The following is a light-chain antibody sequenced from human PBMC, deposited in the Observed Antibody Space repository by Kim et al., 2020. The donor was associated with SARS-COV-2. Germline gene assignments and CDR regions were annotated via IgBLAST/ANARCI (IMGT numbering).Light chain of an antibody. CDR1: QTVLYNSNNKNY. Sequence: DIVMTQYPDSLAVSLGERATLNCKSSQTVLYNSNNKNYLAWYQQKPGQAPKLLIYWASIRESGVSDRFSGSGSETDFTLTISSLQAEDVAVYYCQQYYSTPPSLGQGTKLEI. CDR2: WAS. V-gene: IGKV4-1*01. J-gene: IGKJ2*03. CDR3: QQYYSTPPS.